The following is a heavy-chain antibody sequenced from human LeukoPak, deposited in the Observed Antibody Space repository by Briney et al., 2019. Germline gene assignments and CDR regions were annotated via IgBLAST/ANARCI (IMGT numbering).Heavy chain of an antibody. CDR3: AGYYYDSSGYVH. CDR1: GFTFSTYS. V-gene: IGHV3-21*01. Sequence: AGGSLRLSCAAAGFTFSTYSMNWVRQAPGKGLEWVSSIGSTSSYIYYADSVQGRFTISRDNAKNSLYLQMHSLRAEDTAVYYCAGYYYDSSGYVHWGQGTLVTVSS. CDR2: IGSTSSYI. J-gene: IGHJ4*02. D-gene: IGHD3-22*01.